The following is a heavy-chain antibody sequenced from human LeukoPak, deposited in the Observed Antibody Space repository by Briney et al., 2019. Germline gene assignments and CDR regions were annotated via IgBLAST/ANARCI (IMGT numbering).Heavy chain of an antibody. CDR2: ISAYNGNT. D-gene: IGHD4-17*01. CDR1: GYTFTSYG. CDR3: ARDLYGDYVVGY. Sequence: ASVKVSCKASGYTFTSYGISWVRQAPGQGLEWMGWISAYNGNTIYAQKLQGRVTMTTDTSTSTAYMELRSLRSDDTAVYYCARDLYGDYVVGYWGQGTLVTVSS. J-gene: IGHJ4*02. V-gene: IGHV1-18*01.